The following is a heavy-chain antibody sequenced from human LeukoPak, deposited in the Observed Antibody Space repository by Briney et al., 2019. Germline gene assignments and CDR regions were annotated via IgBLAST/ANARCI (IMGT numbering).Heavy chain of an antibody. D-gene: IGHD2-2*01. V-gene: IGHV1-69*06. CDR2: IIPIFGTA. Sequence: SVKVSCKASGGTFSSYAISWVRQAPGQGLEWMGGIIPIFGTANYAQKFQGRVTITADKSTSTAYMELSSPRSEDTAVYYCARAGYCSSTSCRPNWFDPWGQGTLVTVSS. CDR1: GGTFSSYA. CDR3: ARAGYCSSTSCRPNWFDP. J-gene: IGHJ5*02.